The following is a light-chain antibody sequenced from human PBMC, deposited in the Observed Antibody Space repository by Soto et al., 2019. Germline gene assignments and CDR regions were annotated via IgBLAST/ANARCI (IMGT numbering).Light chain of an antibody. Sequence: QSALTQPPSASGSPGQSVTISFTGTSSDIGVYDYVSWYQRHPGKAPKLVIYDVTKRPSGVPDRFSGSKSGNTASLTVSGLQAEDEADYFCGSYAGTKNFVVFGGGTKLTVL. CDR1: SSDIGVYDY. CDR3: GSYAGTKNFVV. J-gene: IGLJ2*01. V-gene: IGLV2-8*01. CDR2: DVT.